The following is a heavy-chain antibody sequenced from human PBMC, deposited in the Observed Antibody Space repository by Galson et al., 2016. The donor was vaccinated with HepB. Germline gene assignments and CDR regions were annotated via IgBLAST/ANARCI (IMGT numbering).Heavy chain of an antibody. CDR1: GFTFGDYA. CDR2: IRRKAYGGTT. J-gene: IGHJ4*02. V-gene: IGHV3-49*03. Sequence: SLRLSCAASGFTFGDYAMSWFRQAPGKGLEWVGFIRRKAYGGTTEYAASVKGRFTISRDDSKSIAYLQMNSLKTDDTAVYYCTRGGWSRESYFDYWGQGTLVTVSS. D-gene: IGHD1-26*01. CDR3: TRGGWSRESYFDY.